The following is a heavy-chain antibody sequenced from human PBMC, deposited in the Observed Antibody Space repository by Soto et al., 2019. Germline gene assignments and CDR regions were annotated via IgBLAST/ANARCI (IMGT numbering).Heavy chain of an antibody. V-gene: IGHV3-21*01. CDR3: ARVDGYTYPNDY. Sequence: WGSLRLSCAASGFTFIAYSISFFRHSPGKWLEWVSSITSRSDYIYYADSLKGRFTISRDNAKNSLYLQMHSLRAEDTAFYYCARVDGYTYPNDYWGQGTLVTVSS. J-gene: IGHJ4*02. D-gene: IGHD5-12*01. CDR1: GFTFIAYS. CDR2: ITSRSDYI.